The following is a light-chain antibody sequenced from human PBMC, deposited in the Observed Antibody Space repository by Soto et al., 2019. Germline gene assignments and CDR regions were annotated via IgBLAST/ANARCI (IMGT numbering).Light chain of an antibody. CDR2: DAS. J-gene: IGKJ1*01. CDR3: QQRISWPQT. Sequence: EIVLTQSPATLSLSPGERATLSRRASQSVSTYLAWYQQKPGQAPRLLIYDASNRATGIPARFSGSGSGTDFTLTISSLEPEDFAVYYCQQRISWPQTFGQGTKVEIK. V-gene: IGKV3-11*01. CDR1: QSVSTY.